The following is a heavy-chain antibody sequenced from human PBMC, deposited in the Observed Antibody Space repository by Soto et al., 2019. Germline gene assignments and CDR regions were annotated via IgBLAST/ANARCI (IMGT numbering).Heavy chain of an antibody. CDR1: GFTFSSYG. Sequence: GGSLRLSCAASGFTFSSYGMHWVRQAPGKVLEWVAVISYDGSNKYYADSVKGRFTISRDNSKNTLYLQMDSLRTEDTAVYYCAKDRGNGYGPQEIWGQGTLVNVSS. CDR2: ISYDGSNK. J-gene: IGHJ4*02. D-gene: IGHD5-12*01. V-gene: IGHV3-30*18. CDR3: AKDRGNGYGPQEI.